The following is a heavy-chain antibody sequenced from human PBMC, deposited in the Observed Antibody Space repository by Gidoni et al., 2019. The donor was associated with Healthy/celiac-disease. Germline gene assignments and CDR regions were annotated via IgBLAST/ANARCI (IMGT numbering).Heavy chain of an antibody. CDR1: GGSFSGYY. D-gene: IGHD3-10*01. J-gene: IGHJ4*02. CDR2: INHSGST. V-gene: IGHV4-34*01. Sequence: QVQLQQWGAGLLKPSETLSLTCAVYGGSFSGYYWSWIRQPPGKGLEWIGEINHSGSTNYNPSLKSRVTISVDTSKNQFSLKLSSVTAADTAVYYCNGYYYGSGSYYFVDYWGQGTLVTVSS. CDR3: NGYYYGSGSYYFVDY.